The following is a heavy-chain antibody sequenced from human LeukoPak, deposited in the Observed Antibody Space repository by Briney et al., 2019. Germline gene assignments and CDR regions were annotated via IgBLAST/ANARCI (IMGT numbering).Heavy chain of an antibody. Sequence: SVKVSCKASGGTFSSYAISWVRQAPGQGLEWMGRIIPIFGTANYAQKFQGRVTITTDESTSTAYMELSSLRSEDTAVYYCARDWMGGDVAVAGPYDYWGQGTLVTVSS. CDR1: GGTFSSYA. D-gene: IGHD6-19*01. CDR3: ARDWMGGDVAVAGPYDY. J-gene: IGHJ4*02. CDR2: IIPIFGTA. V-gene: IGHV1-69*05.